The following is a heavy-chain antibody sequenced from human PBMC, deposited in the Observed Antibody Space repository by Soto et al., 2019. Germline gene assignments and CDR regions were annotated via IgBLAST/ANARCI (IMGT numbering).Heavy chain of an antibody. CDR1: GFTFGDYA. Sequence: GSLRLSCTASGFTFGDYAMSWFRQAPGKGLEWVGLIRSKAYGGTTEYAASVKGRLTISRDDSKSIAYLQMNSLKTEDTAVYYCTRLGMYYYDSSGYTPWDYYYYGMDVWGQGTTVTVSS. D-gene: IGHD3-22*01. J-gene: IGHJ6*02. CDR3: TRLGMYYYDSSGYTPWDYYYYGMDV. CDR2: IRSKAYGGTT. V-gene: IGHV3-49*03.